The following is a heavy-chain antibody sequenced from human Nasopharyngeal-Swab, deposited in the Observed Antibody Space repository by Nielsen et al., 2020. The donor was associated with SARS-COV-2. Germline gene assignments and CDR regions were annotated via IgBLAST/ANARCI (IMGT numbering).Heavy chain of an antibody. J-gene: IGHJ4*02. CDR1: GYTFTSYG. CDR2: ISAYNGNT. Sequence: AAVKVSCKASGYTFTSYGISWVRQAPGQGLEWMGWISAYNGNTNYAQKLQGRVTMTTDTSTSTAYMELRSLRSDDTAVYYCARDQLLGYYFDYWGQRTLVTVSS. V-gene: IGHV1-18*01. D-gene: IGHD2-2*01. CDR3: ARDQLLGYYFDY.